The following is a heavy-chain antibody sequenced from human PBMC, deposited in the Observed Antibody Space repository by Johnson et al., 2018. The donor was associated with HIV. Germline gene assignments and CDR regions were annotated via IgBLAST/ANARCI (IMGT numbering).Heavy chain of an antibody. Sequence: QVQLVESGGGVVQPGRSLRLSCAASGFTFSSYAMHWVRQAPGKGLEWVAVIWYDGLKKYYADSVKGRFTISRDNSRNTVYVQMNSLIAEDTAVYYCAKDRGSSSWFNDAFDMWGQGTMVTVSS. CDR1: GFTFSSYA. CDR2: IWYDGLKK. V-gene: IGHV3-30*04. CDR3: AKDRGSSSWFNDAFDM. D-gene: IGHD6-13*01. J-gene: IGHJ3*02.